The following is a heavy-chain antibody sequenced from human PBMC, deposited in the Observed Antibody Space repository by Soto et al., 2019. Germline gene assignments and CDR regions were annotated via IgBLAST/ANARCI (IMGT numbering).Heavy chain of an antibody. CDR3: ARGDYDSSGYLYFQH. J-gene: IGHJ1*01. CDR2: IIPILGIA. CDR1: GGTFSSYT. Sequence: QVQLVQSGAEVKKPGSSVKVSCKASGGTFSSYTISWVRQAPGQGLEWMGRIIPILGIANYAQKFQGRVTITADKSXXTAYMELSSLRSEDTAVYYCARGDYDSSGYLYFQHWGQGTLVTVSS. V-gene: IGHV1-69*02. D-gene: IGHD3-22*01.